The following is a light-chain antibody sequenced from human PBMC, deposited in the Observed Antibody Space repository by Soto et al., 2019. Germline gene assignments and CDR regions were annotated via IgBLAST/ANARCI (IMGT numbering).Light chain of an antibody. CDR3: SAWDDSLSGYV. V-gene: IGLV1-47*01. CDR1: SFNIGSNY. CDR2: RND. J-gene: IGLJ1*01. Sequence: QSVLTQAPSASGTPGQRVTISCSGSSFNIGSNYLYWYQQLPGTAPKLVIFRNDQRPSGIPDRISGSKSGTSASLAISGLRSEDEADYYCSAWDDSLSGYVFGTGTKVTVL.